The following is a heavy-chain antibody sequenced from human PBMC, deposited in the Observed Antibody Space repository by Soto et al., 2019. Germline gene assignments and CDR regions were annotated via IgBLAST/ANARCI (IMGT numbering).Heavy chain of an antibody. D-gene: IGHD3-22*01. V-gene: IGHV3-23*01. J-gene: IGHJ3*02. CDR2: ISGSGGST. CDR1: GFPFSSYA. Sequence: PGGSLRLSCAPSGFPFSSYAMTWVRQAPGKGRGGVSAISGSGGSTYYADSVKGRFTISRDNSKNTLYLQMNSLRAEDTAVYYCAKDPPGVTMIVVAPTDAFDIWGQGTMVTVSS. CDR3: AKDPPGVTMIVVAPTDAFDI.